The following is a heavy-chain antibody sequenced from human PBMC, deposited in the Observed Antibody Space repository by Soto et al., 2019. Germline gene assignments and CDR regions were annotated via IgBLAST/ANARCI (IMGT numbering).Heavy chain of an antibody. CDR3: GRGRGGGYLDY. CDR2: LPNYVRTK. J-gene: IGHJ4*01. CDR1: GFTLSGCG. Sequence: PEGSRRFSCAASGFTLSGCGIHWVRQDPGKGLDWVPVLPNYVRTKLVDASVMGRFTISSDNSRNTLHLQMNSPRAEDRAGYEGGRGRGGGYLDYWGHGTLLAASS. V-gene: IGHV3-30*03. D-gene: IGHD3-16*01.